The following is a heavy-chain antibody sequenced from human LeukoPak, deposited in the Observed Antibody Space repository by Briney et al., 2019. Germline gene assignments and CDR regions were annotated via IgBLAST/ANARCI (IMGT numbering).Heavy chain of an antibody. CDR3: AKVGGYCSSTSCKQVGY. CDR2: ISGSGGST. Sequence: PGGSPRLSCAASGFTFSSYAMSWVRQAPGKGLEWVSAISGSGGSTYYADSVKGRFTISRDNSKNTLYLQMNSLRAEDTAVYYCAKVGGYCSSTSCKQVGYWGQGTLVTVSS. CDR1: GFTFSSYA. J-gene: IGHJ4*02. V-gene: IGHV3-23*01. D-gene: IGHD2-2*01.